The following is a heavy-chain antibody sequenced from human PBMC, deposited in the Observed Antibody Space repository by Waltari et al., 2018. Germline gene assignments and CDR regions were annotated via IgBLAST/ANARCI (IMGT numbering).Heavy chain of an antibody. Sequence: EVQLVESGGGLVKPGGSLRLSCAASGFTLSSYSMNWVRQAPGKGLEWSSSISSTGTYTHYADSVKGRFTISRDNAKNSLYLQMNSLRAEDTGVYWCATGGWGFYLDNWGQGTLVTFSS. V-gene: IGHV3-21*01. D-gene: IGHD7-27*01. CDR1: GFTLSSYS. J-gene: IGHJ4*02. CDR3: ATGGWGFYLDN. CDR2: ISSTGTYT.